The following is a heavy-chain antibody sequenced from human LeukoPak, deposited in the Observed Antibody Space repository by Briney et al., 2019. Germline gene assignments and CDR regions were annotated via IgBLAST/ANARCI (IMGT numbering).Heavy chain of an antibody. CDR2: ISAYNGNT. CDR3: ARVEYYYDSSGYYRDAFDI. V-gene: IGHV1-18*01. J-gene: IGHJ3*02. D-gene: IGHD3-22*01. Sequence: ASVKVSCKASGYTFTSYGMSWVRQAPGQGLEWMGWISAYNGNTNYAQKLQGRVTMTTDTSTSTAYMELRSLRSDDTAVYYCARVEYYYDSSGYYRDAFDIWGQGTMVTVSS. CDR1: GYTFTSYG.